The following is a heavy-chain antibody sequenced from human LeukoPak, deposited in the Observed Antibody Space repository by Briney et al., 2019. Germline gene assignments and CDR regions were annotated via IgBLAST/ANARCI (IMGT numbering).Heavy chain of an antibody. Sequence: GESLKISCKCAGYSFTYYLIGLVRQMPGKDLEWMGIIYPGDSDTRYSPSFQGQVTISADKSISTAYLQWSSLKASDTAMYYCARQLNPRDAYKPFAYWGQGTLVTVSS. J-gene: IGHJ4*02. CDR3: ARQLNPRDAYKPFAY. CDR2: IYPGDSDT. CDR1: GYSFTYYL. V-gene: IGHV5-51*01. D-gene: IGHD5-24*01.